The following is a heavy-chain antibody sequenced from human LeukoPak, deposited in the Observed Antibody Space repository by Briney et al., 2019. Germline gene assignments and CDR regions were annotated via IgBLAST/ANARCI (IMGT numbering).Heavy chain of an antibody. V-gene: IGHV1-8*03. D-gene: IGHD2-15*01. Sequence: ASVKVSCKASGYTFTSYGISWVRQAPGQGLEWMGWINPNSGGTNYAQKFQGRVTITRNTSISTAYMVLSSLRSEDTAVYYCARGVGKVVVATTASYWFDPWGQGTLVTVSS. CDR2: INPNSGGT. CDR1: GYTFTSYG. J-gene: IGHJ5*02. CDR3: ARGVGKVVVATTASYWFDP.